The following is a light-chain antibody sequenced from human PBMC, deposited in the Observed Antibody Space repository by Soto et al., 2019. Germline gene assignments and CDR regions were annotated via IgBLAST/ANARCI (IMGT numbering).Light chain of an antibody. CDR1: SSDIGSNP. Sequence: QSVLTQPPSASGTPGQRVAISCSGGSSDIGSNPVNWYLHLPGAAPKLLIYRDNQRPSGVPDRFSGSKSGTSASLTISGRKSEDEADYFCSAWDDNIYGPVFGGGTKVTVL. CDR3: SAWDDNIYGPV. V-gene: IGLV1-44*01. J-gene: IGLJ2*01. CDR2: RDN.